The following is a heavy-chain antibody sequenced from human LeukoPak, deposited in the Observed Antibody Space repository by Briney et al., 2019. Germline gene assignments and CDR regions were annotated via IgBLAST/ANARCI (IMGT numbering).Heavy chain of an antibody. V-gene: IGHV1-24*01. Sequence: GASVKVSCKVSGYTLTELSMHWVQQAPGKGLEWMGGFDPEDGETIYAQKFQGRVTMTEDTSTDTAYMELSSLRSEDTAVYYCAKDFPFYYDSSGYYAFDYWGQGTLVTVSS. CDR3: AKDFPFYYDSSGYYAFDY. D-gene: IGHD3-22*01. J-gene: IGHJ4*02. CDR1: GYTLTELS. CDR2: FDPEDGET.